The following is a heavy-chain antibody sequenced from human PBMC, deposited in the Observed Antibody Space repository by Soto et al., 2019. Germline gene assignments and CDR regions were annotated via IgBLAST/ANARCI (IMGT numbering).Heavy chain of an antibody. D-gene: IGHD3-22*01. J-gene: IGHJ6*02. Sequence: QVQLVESGGGVVQPGRSLRLSCAASGFTFSSYAMHWVRQAPGKGLEWVAVISYDGSNKYYADSVKGRFTISRDNSKNTLYLQMNSLRAEDTAVYYCARDPRRGDDSSGYYNYYYYGMDVWGQGITVTVSS. CDR1: GFTFSSYA. V-gene: IGHV3-30-3*01. CDR2: ISYDGSNK. CDR3: ARDPRRGDDSSGYYNYYYYGMDV.